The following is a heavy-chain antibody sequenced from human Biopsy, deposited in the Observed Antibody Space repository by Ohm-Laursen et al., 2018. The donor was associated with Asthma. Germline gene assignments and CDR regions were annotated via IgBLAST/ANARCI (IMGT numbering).Heavy chain of an antibody. CDR3: ARGGFCSGVTCFPFDH. Sequence: SLRLSCTASGFTVSSNGMSWVRQPPGKGLEWVSVIYSGGGTFYADSVKGRVTISRDISKNTLSLQMNSLRAEDTAVYFCARGGFCSGVTCFPFDHWGQGTRVSVSS. J-gene: IGHJ4*02. V-gene: IGHV3-53*03. D-gene: IGHD3-3*01. CDR2: IYSGGGT. CDR1: GFTVSSNG.